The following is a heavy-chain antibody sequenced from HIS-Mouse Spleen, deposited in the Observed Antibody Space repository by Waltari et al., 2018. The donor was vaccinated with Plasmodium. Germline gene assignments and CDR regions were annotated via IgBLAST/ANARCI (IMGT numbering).Heavy chain of an antibody. CDR2: TNPTMGGQ. CDR1: GYTFTGYY. D-gene: IGHD1-26*01. CDR3: AREHLNPGSSFDY. V-gene: IGHV1-2*02. Sequence: QVQLVQSGAEVKKPGASVKVSCKASGYTFTGYYMHWVRQAPGQGLEWMGWTNPTMGGQTDAKKFQGRVTRTRETSISTAYMELSRLRSDDTAVYYCAREHLNPGSSFDYWGQGTLVTVSS. J-gene: IGHJ4*02.